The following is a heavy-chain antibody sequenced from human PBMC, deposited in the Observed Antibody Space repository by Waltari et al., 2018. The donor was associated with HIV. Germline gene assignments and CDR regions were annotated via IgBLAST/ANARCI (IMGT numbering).Heavy chain of an antibody. D-gene: IGHD3-22*01. CDR2: IDPNSGDT. CDR1: GYTFIGYY. CDR3: ARTYYYDSSGYYAP. Sequence: QVQLVQSGAEVKKPGASVKVSCKASGYTFIGYYIYWVRQAPGRGLEWMGWIDPNSGDTNYAQKFQGRGTMTRDTSISTAYMELSRLRPDDTAVYYCARTYYYDSSGYYAPWGQGTLVTVSS. J-gene: IGHJ5*02. V-gene: IGHV1-2*02.